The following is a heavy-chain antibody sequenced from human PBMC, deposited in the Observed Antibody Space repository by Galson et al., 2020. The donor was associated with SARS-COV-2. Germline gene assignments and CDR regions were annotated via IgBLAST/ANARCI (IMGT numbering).Heavy chain of an antibody. D-gene: IGHD3-10*01. CDR1: GFTFSSYG. V-gene: IGHV3-30*18. CDR3: AKSADHGSGSYDY. CDR2: ISYDGSNK. Sequence: GGSLRLSCAASGFTFSSYGMHWVRQAPGKGLEWVAVISYDGSNKYYADSVKGRFTISRDNSKNTLYLQMNSLRAEDTAVYYCAKSADHGSGSYDYWGQGTLVTVSS. J-gene: IGHJ4*02.